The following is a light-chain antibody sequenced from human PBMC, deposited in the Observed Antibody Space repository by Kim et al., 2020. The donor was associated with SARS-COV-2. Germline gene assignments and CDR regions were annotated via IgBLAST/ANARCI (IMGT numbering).Light chain of an antibody. CDR1: QSISSY. V-gene: IGKV1-39*01. J-gene: IGKJ5*01. Sequence: DSQMTQSPSSLSASVGDRVTITCRASQSISSYLNWYQQKPGKAPKLLIYAASSLQSGVPSRFSGSGSGTDFTLTISSLQPEDFETYYCQQSYSTLITFGQGTRLEIK. CDR2: AAS. CDR3: QQSYSTLIT.